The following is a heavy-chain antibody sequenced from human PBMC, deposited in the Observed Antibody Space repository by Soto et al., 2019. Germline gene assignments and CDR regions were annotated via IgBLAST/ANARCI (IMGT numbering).Heavy chain of an antibody. D-gene: IGHD3-9*01. CDR1: GGSISSYY. Sequence: PSETLSLTCTVSGGSISSYYWSWIRQPPGKGLEWIGYIYYSGSTNYNPSLKSRVTISVDTSKNQFSLKLSSVTAADTAVYYCARGSGGRYFDWLLWGMDYWGQGTLVTVSS. CDR2: IYYSGST. CDR3: ARGSGGRYFDWLLWGMDY. J-gene: IGHJ4*02. V-gene: IGHV4-59*08.